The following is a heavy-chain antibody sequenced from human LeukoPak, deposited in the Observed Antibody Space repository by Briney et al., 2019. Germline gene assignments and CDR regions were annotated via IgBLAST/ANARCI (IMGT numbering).Heavy chain of an antibody. J-gene: IGHJ6*03. CDR3: ARDTIRYYYMDV. D-gene: IGHD2-2*02. CDR1: GGSISSSSYY. V-gene: IGHV4-39*07. Sequence: SETLSLTCTVSGGSISSSSYYWGWIRQPPGKGLEWIGSIYYSGSTYYNPSLKSRVTISVDTSKNQFSLKLSSVTAADTAVYYCARDTIRYYYMDVWGKGTTVTVSS. CDR2: IYYSGST.